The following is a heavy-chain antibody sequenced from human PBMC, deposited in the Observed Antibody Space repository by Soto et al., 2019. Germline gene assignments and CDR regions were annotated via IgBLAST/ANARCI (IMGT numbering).Heavy chain of an antibody. J-gene: IGHJ5*02. Sequence: SGSLYVTCTASGGCISSSRFYWAWFRQPPGKELEWIANIFYAGNTYYNPSLKSRVTVSVDTSKNQFSLKLDSVTAADTAVYYCARQAAATGIDLWFEPWGQRTQVTGTS. CDR2: IFYAGNT. D-gene: IGHD6-13*01. V-gene: IGHV4-39*01. CDR1: GGCISSSRFY. CDR3: ARQAAATGIDLWFEP.